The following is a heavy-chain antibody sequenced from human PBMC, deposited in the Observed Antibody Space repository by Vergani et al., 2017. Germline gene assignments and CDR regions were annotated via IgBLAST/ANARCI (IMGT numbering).Heavy chain of an antibody. Sequence: EVQLVESGGGLVQPGGSLRLSCAASGFTFSSYEMNLVRQAPGKGLEWVSYISSSGSTIYYADSVKGRFTISRDNAKNSLYLQMNSLRAEDTAVYYCARGMATYFDYWGQGTLVTVSS. CDR3: ARGMATYFDY. D-gene: IGHD5-24*01. CDR1: GFTFSSYE. V-gene: IGHV3-48*03. J-gene: IGHJ4*02. CDR2: ISSSGSTI.